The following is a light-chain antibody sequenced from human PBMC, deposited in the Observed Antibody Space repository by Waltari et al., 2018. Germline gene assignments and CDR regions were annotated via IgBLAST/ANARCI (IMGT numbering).Light chain of an antibody. CDR2: DVS. V-gene: IGLV2-14*04. CDR3: SSYTSSSTWV. J-gene: IGLJ3*02. Sequence: WYQQHPGETPKVMIYDVSMRPSGVSNRFSGSKSGNTASLTISGLQAEDEADYYCSSYTSSSTWVFGGGTKLTVL.